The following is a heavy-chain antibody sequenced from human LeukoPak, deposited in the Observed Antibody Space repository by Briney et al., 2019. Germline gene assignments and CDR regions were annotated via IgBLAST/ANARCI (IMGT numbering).Heavy chain of an antibody. CDR2: ISSRGDDT. D-gene: IGHD2-2*01. Sequence: GGSLRLSCTASGFTFSTLAMSWVRQAPGKGLEWVSSISSRGDDTSYADSVKGRFTISRDNSKNTLYLQMNSLRAEDTAVYYCAREARYCSSSSCDYFDYWGQGTLVTVSS. CDR1: GFTFSTLA. J-gene: IGHJ4*02. CDR3: AREARYCSSSSCDYFDY. V-gene: IGHV3-23*01.